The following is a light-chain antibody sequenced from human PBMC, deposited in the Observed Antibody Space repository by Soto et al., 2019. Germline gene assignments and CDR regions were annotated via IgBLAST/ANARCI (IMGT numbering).Light chain of an antibody. V-gene: IGKV1-5*01. CDR1: QSFGTW. CDR3: QQYKSFWT. CDR2: DVS. Sequence: DIPMTQSPSTLSASVGAGVTIPCRASQSFGTWLAWYLQKPGKAPKVLIYDVSSLKSGVPARFSGSASATEFTLTISSLQPDDFATYYCQQYKSFWTFGQGTKVEIK. J-gene: IGKJ1*01.